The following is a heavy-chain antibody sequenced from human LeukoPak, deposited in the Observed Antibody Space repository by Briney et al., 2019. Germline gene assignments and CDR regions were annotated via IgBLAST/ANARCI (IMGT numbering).Heavy chain of an antibody. Sequence: SETLSLTCTVSGGSISSSSYYWGWIRQPPGKGLEWIGRIYTSGSTNYNPSLKSRVTMSVDTSKNQFSLKLSSVTAADTAVYYCAREFRGYNWNDRQFDYWGQGTLVTVSS. CDR1: GGSISSSSYY. V-gene: IGHV4-61*05. D-gene: IGHD1-1*01. CDR3: AREFRGYNWNDRQFDY. J-gene: IGHJ4*02. CDR2: IYTSGST.